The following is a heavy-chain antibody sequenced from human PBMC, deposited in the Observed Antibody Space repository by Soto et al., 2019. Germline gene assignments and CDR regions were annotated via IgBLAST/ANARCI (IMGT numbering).Heavy chain of an antibody. CDR2: IYYSGST. Sequence: TLSLPFTVSGGSISSGGYYWSWIRQHPGKGLEWIGCIYYSGSTYYNPSLKSRVTISVDTSKNQFSLKLSSVTAADTAVYYCATLTAMVTCFDYWGQGTLVTV. CDR3: ATLTAMVTCFDY. J-gene: IGHJ4*02. CDR1: GGSISSGGYY. V-gene: IGHV4-31*03. D-gene: IGHD5-18*01.